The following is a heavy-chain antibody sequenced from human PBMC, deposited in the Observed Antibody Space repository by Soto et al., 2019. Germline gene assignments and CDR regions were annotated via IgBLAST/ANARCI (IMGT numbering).Heavy chain of an antibody. CDR2: ISWNSGSI. Sequence: EVQLVESGGGLVQPGGSLRLSCAASGFTFDDYAMHWVRQAPGKGLEWVSGISWNSGSIGYADSVKGRFTISRDNAKNSMYRQMNSLRAEDTAFYYCAKDIICSCGSCYDAFDIWGQGTMVTVSS. CDR1: GFTFDDYA. CDR3: AKDIICSCGSCYDAFDI. V-gene: IGHV3-9*01. D-gene: IGHD2-15*01. J-gene: IGHJ3*02.